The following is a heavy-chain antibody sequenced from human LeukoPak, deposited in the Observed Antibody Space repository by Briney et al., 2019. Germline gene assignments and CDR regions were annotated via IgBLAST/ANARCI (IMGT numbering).Heavy chain of an antibody. CDR1: RGTFSSYA. D-gene: IGHD3-10*01. V-gene: IGHV1-69*05. J-gene: IGHJ4*02. Sequence: SVKVSCKASRGTFSSYAVSWVRQAPGQGPEWMGGIVPTFGTANYAQKFQGRVTITTDESTSTAYMELSRLRSEDTAVYYCARDKDVSGNYPFEYWGQGTLVTVSS. CDR2: IVPTFGTA. CDR3: ARDKDVSGNYPFEY.